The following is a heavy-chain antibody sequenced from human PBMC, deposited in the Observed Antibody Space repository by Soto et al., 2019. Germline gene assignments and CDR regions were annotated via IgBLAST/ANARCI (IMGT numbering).Heavy chain of an antibody. V-gene: IGHV3-30*18. D-gene: IGHD5-12*01. Sequence: QVQLVESGGGVVQPGTSLRLSCAASGFTFSSFGIHWVRQAPGKGLEWVAVISYDGIDKNYGDSVKGRFTISRENSKNMVYLKMNSLRIEDTAVYHSGNDLREMATIRPDYWGQGVLVAVSS. J-gene: IGHJ4*02. CDR3: GNDLREMATIRPDY. CDR2: ISYDGIDK. CDR1: GFTFSSFG.